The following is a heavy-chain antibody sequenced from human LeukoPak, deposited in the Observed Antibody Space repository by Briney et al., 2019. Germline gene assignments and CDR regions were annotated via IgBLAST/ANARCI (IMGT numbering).Heavy chain of an antibody. Sequence: ASVKVSCKASGGTFSSYAISWVRQAPGQGLEWMGGIIPIFGTANYAQKFQGRVTITTDESTSTAYMELSSLRSEDTAVYYCARVPLSTNYDFWSGYYPYNWFGPWGQGTLVTVSS. D-gene: IGHD3-3*01. CDR2: IIPIFGTA. CDR3: ARVPLSTNYDFWSGYYPYNWFGP. J-gene: IGHJ5*02. V-gene: IGHV1-69*05. CDR1: GGTFSSYA.